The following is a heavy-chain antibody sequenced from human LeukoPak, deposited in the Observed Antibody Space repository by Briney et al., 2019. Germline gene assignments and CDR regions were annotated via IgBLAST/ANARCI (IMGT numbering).Heavy chain of an antibody. CDR3: ARGDRYSHDYNWFDP. CDR1: GGSFSGYY. V-gene: IGHV4-34*01. Sequence: NTSETLSLTCAVYGGSFSGYYWSWIRQPPGKGLEWIGEINHSGSTNYNPSLKSRVTISVDTSKNRFSLKLSSVTAADTAVYYCARGDRYSHDYNWFDPWGQGTLVTVSS. CDR2: INHSGST. J-gene: IGHJ5*02. D-gene: IGHD3-16*02.